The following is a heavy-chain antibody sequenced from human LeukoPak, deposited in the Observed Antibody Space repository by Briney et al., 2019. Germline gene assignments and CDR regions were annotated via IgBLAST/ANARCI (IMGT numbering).Heavy chain of an antibody. CDR2: INPNSGGT. Sequence: ASVKVSCKASGYTFTGYYMHWVRQAPGQGLEWMGWINPNSGGTNYAQKFQGRVTITRDTSISTAYMELSSLRSDDTAVYYCARDHYYDSSGYYYYMDVWGKGTTVTVSS. J-gene: IGHJ6*03. CDR3: ARDHYYDSSGYYYYMDV. CDR1: GYTFTGYY. V-gene: IGHV1-2*02. D-gene: IGHD3-22*01.